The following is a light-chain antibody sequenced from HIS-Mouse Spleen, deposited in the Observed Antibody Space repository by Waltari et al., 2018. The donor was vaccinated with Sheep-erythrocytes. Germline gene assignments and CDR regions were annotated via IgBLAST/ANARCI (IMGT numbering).Light chain of an antibody. CDR1: SSDVGSYNL. Sequence: QSALTQPASVSGSPGQSITISCTGTSSDVGSYNLVSWYQQHPGKAPKLMIYEGSKRPSGVSNRVSGSKSGNTASLTISGLPAEDEADYYCCSYAGSSTPWVFGGGTKLTVL. J-gene: IGLJ3*02. CDR3: CSYAGSSTPWV. CDR2: EGS. V-gene: IGLV2-23*01.